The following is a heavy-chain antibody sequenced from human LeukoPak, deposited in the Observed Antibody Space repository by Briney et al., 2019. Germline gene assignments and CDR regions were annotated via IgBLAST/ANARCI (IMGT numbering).Heavy chain of an antibody. V-gene: IGHV3-30*01. CDR3: AREGFCTSSKCPRAFDI. CDR1: EFTFSKYV. D-gene: IGHD2-2*01. CDR2: ISYDGINK. Sequence: GGSLRLSCEASEFTFSKYVMHWVRQAPGKGLDWVALISYDGINKYHADSVKGRFTISRDNAKNTLSLQMNSLRAEDTAVYYCAREGFCTSSKCPRAFDIWGQGTMVTVSS. J-gene: IGHJ3*02.